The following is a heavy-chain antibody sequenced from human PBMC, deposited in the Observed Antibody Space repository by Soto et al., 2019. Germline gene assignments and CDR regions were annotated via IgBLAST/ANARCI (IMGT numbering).Heavy chain of an antibody. V-gene: IGHV3-48*03. Sequence: EVQLVESGGGLVQPGGSLRLSCGASGFSFSTYEMNWVRQAPGKGLEWVSYISKSGIDIYYADSVKGRFTISRDNANNSLYLQMNSLRAEDTAVYYCAPRKSGSFNIGAFDIWGQGTTVTVSS. J-gene: IGHJ3*02. CDR2: ISKSGIDI. D-gene: IGHD1-26*01. CDR1: GFSFSTYE. CDR3: APRKSGSFNIGAFDI.